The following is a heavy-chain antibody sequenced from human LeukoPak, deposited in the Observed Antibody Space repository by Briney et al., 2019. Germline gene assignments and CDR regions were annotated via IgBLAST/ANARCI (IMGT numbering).Heavy chain of an antibody. J-gene: IGHJ4*02. CDR3: ARNRDRYNSFDF. D-gene: IGHD5-24*01. V-gene: IGHV3-21*01. Sequence: GGSLRLSCAASGFTFSSYSMNWVRQAPGKGLEWVSSISSSSSYIYYADSVKGRFTISRDNAKNSLYLQMNSLRAEDTAVYYCARNRDRYNSFDFGGQGTLVTVSS. CDR2: ISSSSSYI. CDR1: GFTFSSYS.